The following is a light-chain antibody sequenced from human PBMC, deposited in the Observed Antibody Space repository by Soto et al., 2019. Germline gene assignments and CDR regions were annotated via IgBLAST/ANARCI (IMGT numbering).Light chain of an antibody. CDR3: KSFTTSYTYV. CDR2: DVS. V-gene: IGLV2-14*01. Sequence: QTVLTQPASVSGSPGQSIAISCTGTSSDVGAYNYVSWYLQYPGKAPKLVIFDVSFRPSGVSNRFSGSKSGKTASLTISGLQAEDEADYYCKSFTTSYTYVFGTGTKLTVL. CDR1: SSDVGAYNY. J-gene: IGLJ1*01.